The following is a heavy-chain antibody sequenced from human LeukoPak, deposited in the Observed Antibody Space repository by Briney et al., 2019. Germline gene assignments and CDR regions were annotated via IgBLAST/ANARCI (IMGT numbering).Heavy chain of an antibody. D-gene: IGHD6-19*01. CDR1: GYSISSGYY. V-gene: IGHV4-38-2*02. Sequence: SETLSLTCTVSGYSISSGYYWGWIRQPPGKGLEWIGSIYHSGSTYYNPSLKSRVTISVDTSKNQFSLKLSSVTAADTAVYYCARGAAVAGKDYWGQGTLVTVSS. J-gene: IGHJ4*02. CDR3: ARGAAVAGKDY. CDR2: IYHSGST.